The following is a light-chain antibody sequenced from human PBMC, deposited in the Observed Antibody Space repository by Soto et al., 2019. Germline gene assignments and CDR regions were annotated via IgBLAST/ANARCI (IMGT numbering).Light chain of an antibody. Sequence: QSVLTQPASVSGSPGQSITISCSGTSSEVGGYNYVSWYQQHPAKAPKLMIFDVSNRPSGVSDRFSGSKSGNTASLTISGLQAEDEADYYCYSYTTSGTYVFGSGTKVTVL. CDR2: DVS. J-gene: IGLJ1*01. CDR1: SSEVGGYNY. CDR3: YSYTTSGTYV. V-gene: IGLV2-14*01.